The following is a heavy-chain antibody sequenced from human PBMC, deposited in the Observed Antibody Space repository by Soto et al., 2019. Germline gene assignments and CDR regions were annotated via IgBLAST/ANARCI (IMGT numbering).Heavy chain of an antibody. CDR3: APHTLDTGMPSGY. CDR2: IGGYKGNT. Sequence: QVQLVQSGAEVREPGASVKVSCKASGYTFTNYGVSWVRQAPGQGLEWMGWIGGYKGNTNYAQKLQGRVTLTTDTSTSTGYKELRSLRSDATAVYYCAPHTLDTGMPSGYWGHGTLVTVFS. CDR1: GYTFTNYG. D-gene: IGHD5-18*01. V-gene: IGHV1-18*01. J-gene: IGHJ4*01.